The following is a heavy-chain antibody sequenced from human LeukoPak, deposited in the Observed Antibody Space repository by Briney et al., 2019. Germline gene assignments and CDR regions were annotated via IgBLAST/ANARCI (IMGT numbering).Heavy chain of an antibody. CDR1: GFTFSSYR. Sequence: GGSLRLTCAASGFTFSSYRMTWVRQAPGKGLEWVSSISSSSSYIYYADSVKGRFTISRDNAKNSLYLQMNSLRAEDTAVYYCARVRSSRSGYQPWFDPWGQGTLVTVSS. J-gene: IGHJ5*02. CDR2: ISSSSSYI. CDR3: ARVRSSRSGYQPWFDP. D-gene: IGHD3-3*01. V-gene: IGHV3-21*01.